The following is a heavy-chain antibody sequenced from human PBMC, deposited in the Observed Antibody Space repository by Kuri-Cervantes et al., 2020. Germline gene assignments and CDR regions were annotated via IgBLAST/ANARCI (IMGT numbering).Heavy chain of an antibody. J-gene: IGHJ6*03. CDR2: ISAHNGDT. Sequence: ASVKVSCKASGYTFTSYGISWVRQAPGQGLEWMGWISAHNGDTKYAQNFQGRVTLTTDTSTSTAYMELRSLRSDDTAVYYCARGQKLLPSIDYYMDVWGKGTTVTVSS. CDR3: ARGQKLLPSIDYYMDV. D-gene: IGHD4-11*01. V-gene: IGHV1-18*01. CDR1: GYTFTSYG.